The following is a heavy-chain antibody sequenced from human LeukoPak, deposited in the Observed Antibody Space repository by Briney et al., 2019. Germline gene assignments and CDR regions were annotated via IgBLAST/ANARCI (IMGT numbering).Heavy chain of an antibody. CDR1: GYSFTSYW. CDR3: ARRFAIFGVVITYSDYGMDV. V-gene: IGHV5-51*01. Sequence: GESLQISCKGSGYSFTSYWIGWVRQMPGKGLEWMGIIYPGDSDTRYSPSFQGQVTISADKSISTAYLQWSSLKASDTAMYYCARRFAIFGVVITYSDYGMDVWGQGTTVTVSS. CDR2: IYPGDSDT. J-gene: IGHJ6*02. D-gene: IGHD3-3*01.